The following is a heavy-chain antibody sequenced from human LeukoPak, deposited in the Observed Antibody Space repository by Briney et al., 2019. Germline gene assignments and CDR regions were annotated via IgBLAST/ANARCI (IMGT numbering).Heavy chain of an antibody. D-gene: IGHD3-10*01. V-gene: IGHV4-4*09. J-gene: IGHJ4*02. CDR1: GGSVKTLD. Sequence: SATLFLTCTETGGSVKTLDWGWIRKLPGKGLEWIGYIYTSGSTDYNPSLKSRVTISLDTSNNQFSLNLNSVTAADTAVYYCARSRGRKVTPFDYWGQGILVTVSS. CDR2: IYTSGST. CDR3: ARSRGRKVTPFDY.